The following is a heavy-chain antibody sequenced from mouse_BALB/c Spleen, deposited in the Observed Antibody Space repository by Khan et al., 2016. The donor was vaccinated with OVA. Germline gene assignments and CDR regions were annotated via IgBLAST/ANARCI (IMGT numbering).Heavy chain of an antibody. CDR1: GFSLSSSGMG. CDR2: IWWDDDQ. CDR3: ARIEGVRDYAMDY. D-gene: IGHD2-14*01. J-gene: IGHJ4*01. Sequence: QVTLKESGPGILQPSQTLSLTCSFSGFSLSSSGMGVGWIRQPSGKGLEWLAHIWWDDDQRYNPALKGRLTVSKDTYTNQVFIKIASGDSAASATYYCARIEGVRDYAMDYWGQGTSVTVAA. V-gene: IGHV8-8*01.